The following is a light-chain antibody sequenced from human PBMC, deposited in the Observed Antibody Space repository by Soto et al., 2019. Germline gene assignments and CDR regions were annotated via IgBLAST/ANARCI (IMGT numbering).Light chain of an antibody. Sequence: QSALTQPASVSGSPGQSITISCTGTSSDVGSYKFVSWYQQHPGKAPNLMIYEVSKRPSGVSNRFSGSKSGNTASLTISGLQAGDEAHYYCCSYAGSDSWVFGGGTKVTVL. CDR3: CSYAGSDSWV. CDR1: SSDVGSYKF. J-gene: IGLJ3*02. CDR2: EVS. V-gene: IGLV2-23*02.